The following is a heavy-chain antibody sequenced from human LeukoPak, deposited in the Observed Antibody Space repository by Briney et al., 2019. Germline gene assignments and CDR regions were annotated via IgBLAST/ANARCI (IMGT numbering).Heavy chain of an antibody. V-gene: IGHV3-7*03. J-gene: IGHJ4*02. Sequence: GGSLRLSCAASGFTFSDHYMDWVRQAPGKGLEWVANIKQDGSEKYYVDSVKGRFTISRDNAKNSLYLQMNSLRAEDTAVYYCARDRGSSFDYWGQGTLVTVSS. CDR1: GFTFSDHY. CDR3: ARDRGSSFDY. CDR2: IKQDGSEK. D-gene: IGHD6-13*01.